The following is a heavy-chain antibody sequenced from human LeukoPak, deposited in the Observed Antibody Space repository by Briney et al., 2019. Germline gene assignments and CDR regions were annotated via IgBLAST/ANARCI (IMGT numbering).Heavy chain of an antibody. CDR3: TRHDVVAVIGHGMAV. V-gene: IGHV4-59*08. D-gene: IGHD2-15*01. Sequence: PSETLSLTCTVSGASIGSYFWSWIRQPPGKGLEWIGYISQNGYTKCTPSLKSRVTISRDTSENQFSLILSSVTAADTAVYYCTRHDVVAVIGHGMAVWGQGTTVTVSS. J-gene: IGHJ6*02. CDR2: ISQNGYT. CDR1: GASIGSYF.